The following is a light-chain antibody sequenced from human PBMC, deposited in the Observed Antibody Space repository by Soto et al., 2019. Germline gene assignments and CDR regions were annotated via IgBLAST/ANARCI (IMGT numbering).Light chain of an antibody. J-gene: IGKJ4*01. V-gene: IGKV3-11*01. CDR3: QQRSNWPRVT. CDR2: DVS. CDR1: QSVGSY. Sequence: EIVLTQSPATLSLSPGERATLSCRASQSVGSYLAWYQQKPGQAPRLLIYDVSDRATGVPARFSGSGSGTDFPLTISSLEPEDFAVYYCQQRSNWPRVTFGGGTKVEIK.